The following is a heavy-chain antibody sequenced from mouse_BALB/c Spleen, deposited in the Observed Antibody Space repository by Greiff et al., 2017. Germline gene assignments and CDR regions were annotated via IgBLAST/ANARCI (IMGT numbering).Heavy chain of an antibody. V-gene: IGHV6-6*02. CDR1: GFTFSNYW. Sequence: EVKLQESGGGLVQPGGSMKLSCVASGFTFSNYWMNWVRQSPEKGLEWVAEIRLKSNNYATHYAESVKGRFTISRDDSKSSVYLQMNNLRAEDTGIYYCTRPYYGSSYAMDYWGQGTSVTVSS. CDR2: IRLKSNNYAT. J-gene: IGHJ4*01. CDR3: TRPYYGSSYAMDY. D-gene: IGHD1-1*01.